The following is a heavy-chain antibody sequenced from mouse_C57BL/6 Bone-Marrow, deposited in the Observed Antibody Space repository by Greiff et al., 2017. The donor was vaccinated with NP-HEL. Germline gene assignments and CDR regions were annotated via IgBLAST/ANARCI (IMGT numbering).Heavy chain of an antibody. CDR2: INPSNGGT. V-gene: IGHV1-53*01. CDR3: AKAVVATSYYYAMDY. J-gene: IGHJ4*01. D-gene: IGHD1-1*01. CDR1: GYTFTSYW. Sequence: VQLQQPGTELVKPGASVKLSCKASGYTFTSYWMHWVKQRPGQGLEWIGNINPSNGGTNYNEKFKSKATLTVDKSSSTAYMQLSSLTSDDSAVYYCAKAVVATSYYYAMDYWGQGTSVTVSS.